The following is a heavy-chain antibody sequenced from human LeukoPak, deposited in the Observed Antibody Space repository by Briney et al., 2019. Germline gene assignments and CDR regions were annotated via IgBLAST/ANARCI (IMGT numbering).Heavy chain of an antibody. V-gene: IGHV3-64D*06. CDR1: GFTFSHYA. J-gene: IGHJ3*01. Sequence: GGSLRLSCSASGFTFSHYAIHWVGQAPGKGLEYVSSISNNGASTFYADSVKGRFTTSRDNSKNMLYLQMSSLRAEDTAVYYCAKVVAPGTAALDFWGQGAMVTVSS. D-gene: IGHD6-13*01. CDR2: ISNNGAST. CDR3: AKVVAPGTAALDF.